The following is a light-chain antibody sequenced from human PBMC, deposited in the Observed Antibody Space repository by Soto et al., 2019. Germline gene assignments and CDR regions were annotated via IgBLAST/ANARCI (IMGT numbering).Light chain of an antibody. CDR2: EDN. CDR1: SGSIASNY. CDR3: QSYDSSIVV. J-gene: IGLJ2*01. V-gene: IGLV6-57*01. Sequence: NFMQTQPHSVSESPGKTVTISCTRSSGSIASNYVQWYQQRPGSSPTTVIYEDNQRPSGVPDRFSGSIDSSSNSASLTISGLKTEDEADYYCQSYDSSIVVFGGGTKLTVL.